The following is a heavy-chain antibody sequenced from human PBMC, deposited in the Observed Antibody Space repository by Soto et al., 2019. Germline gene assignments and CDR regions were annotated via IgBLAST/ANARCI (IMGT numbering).Heavy chain of an antibody. CDR1: GGSFSGYQ. CDR2: INHSGTT. Sequence: LSLTCGVYGGSFSGYQCNWIRQSPGQGLEWIGEINHSGTTKYNPSLESRINLSVDTSKKQFSLKMFSVTAADTAIYYCARGWRFDPWGQETQVTVSS. J-gene: IGHJ5*02. D-gene: IGHD1-1*01. V-gene: IGHV4-34*01. CDR3: ARGWRFDP.